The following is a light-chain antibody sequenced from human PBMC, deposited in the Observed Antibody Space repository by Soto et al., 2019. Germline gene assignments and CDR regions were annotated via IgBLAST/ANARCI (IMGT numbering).Light chain of an antibody. Sequence: QAVVTQEPSLTVSPGGTITLTCASSTGPITNSYYPNWFQQKPGQAPRALIYGTRNKHSWTPARFSGSLLGGKAALTLSGVQPEDEAVYYCLIFYGGALRVFGGGTQLTVL. CDR1: TGPITNSYY. CDR2: GTR. J-gene: IGLJ3*02. V-gene: IGLV7-43*01. CDR3: LIFYGGALRV.